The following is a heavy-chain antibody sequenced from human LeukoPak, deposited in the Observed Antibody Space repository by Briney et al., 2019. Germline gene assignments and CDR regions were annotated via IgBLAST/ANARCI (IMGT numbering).Heavy chain of an antibody. V-gene: IGHV3-48*04. CDR3: ARDAIRYCSSTSCYAFFDY. D-gene: IGHD2-2*01. CDR1: GFTFSSNP. Sequence: GGSLRLSCAASGFTFSSNPMNWVRQAPGKGLEWVSYISSGSTTIYYADSVKGRFTISRDNAKNSLYLQMNSLRAEDTALYYCARDAIRYCSSTSCYAFFDYWGQGTLVTVSS. J-gene: IGHJ4*02. CDR2: ISSGSTTI.